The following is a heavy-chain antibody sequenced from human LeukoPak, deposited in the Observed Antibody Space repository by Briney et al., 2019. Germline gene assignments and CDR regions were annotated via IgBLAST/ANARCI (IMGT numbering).Heavy chain of an antibody. D-gene: IGHD6-6*01. CDR1: GFTFTDYW. J-gene: IGHJ4*02. CDR2: IKQDGSQT. Sequence: GGSLRLSCIASGFTFTDYWMTCGRQAPGEGPERVANIKQDGSQTNYVESVRGRFTISKDNAKNLLFLQMNGLRAEDTAVYYCARRGGSSSRRSPIDYWGKGTLVTVSS. V-gene: IGHV3-7*01. CDR3: ARRGGSSSRRSPIDY.